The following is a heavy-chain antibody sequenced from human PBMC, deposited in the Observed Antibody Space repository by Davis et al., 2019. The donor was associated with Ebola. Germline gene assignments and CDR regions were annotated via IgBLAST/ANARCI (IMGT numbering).Heavy chain of an antibody. CDR2: IRSKANSYAT. Sequence: GESLKISCAASGFTFSGSAMHWVRQASGKGLEWVGRIRSKANSYATAYAASVKGRFTISRDDSKNTAYLQMNSLKTEDTAVYYCTCSSSSVGDYWGQGTLVTVS. J-gene: IGHJ4*02. V-gene: IGHV3-73*01. CDR1: GFTFSGSA. D-gene: IGHD6-6*01. CDR3: TCSSSSVGDY.